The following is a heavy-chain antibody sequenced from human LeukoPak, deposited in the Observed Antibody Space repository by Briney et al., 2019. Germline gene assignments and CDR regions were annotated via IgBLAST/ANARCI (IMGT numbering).Heavy chain of an antibody. CDR1: GFSFSGHW. Sequence: QSGGSLRLSCTASGFSFSGHWMHWARHLPGKGLVWVSRISPTGSTTIYADSVKGRFTVSRDNAKNTLYLQVNNLRAEDTSVYYCARGPNSNWSGLDFWGQGTLLTVSS. V-gene: IGHV3-74*01. CDR2: ISPTGSTT. J-gene: IGHJ4*02. D-gene: IGHD6-6*01. CDR3: ARGPNSNWSGLDF.